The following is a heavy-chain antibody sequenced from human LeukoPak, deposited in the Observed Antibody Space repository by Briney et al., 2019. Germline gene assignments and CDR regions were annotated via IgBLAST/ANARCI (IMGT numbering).Heavy chain of an antibody. J-gene: IGHJ4*02. V-gene: IGHV3-7*01. CDR3: ARVEYSGWNLEY. D-gene: IGHD5-12*01. CDR2: IKQGGSVQ. Sequence: PGGSLRLSCAASGFTFRSYWMSWVRQAPGKGLEWVANIKQGGSVQYYMDSVKGRFTISRDDAKNSLYVQMNSLRDEDTAVYYCARVEYSGWNLEYWGQGTLVTVSS. CDR1: GFTFRSYW.